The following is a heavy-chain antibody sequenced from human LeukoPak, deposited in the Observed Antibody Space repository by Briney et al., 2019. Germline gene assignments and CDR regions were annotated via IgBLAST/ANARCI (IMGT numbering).Heavy chain of an antibody. D-gene: IGHD3-22*01. CDR3: ARDLGYYDNGGSDYGMDV. Sequence: ASVKVSCKVSHYTFTTYGISWVRQAPAQGLEWMGWIRADNGNTDYAQKFQGRVTMTTDTSTSTAYMELRSLRSDDTAVYYCARDLGYYDNGGSDYGMDVWGQGTTVTVSS. V-gene: IGHV1-18*01. CDR1: HYTFTTYG. J-gene: IGHJ6*02. CDR2: IRADNGNT.